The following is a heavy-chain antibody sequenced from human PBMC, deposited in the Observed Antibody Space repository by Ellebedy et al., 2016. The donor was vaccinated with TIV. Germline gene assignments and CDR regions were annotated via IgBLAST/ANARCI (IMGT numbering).Heavy chain of an antibody. Sequence: GESLKISCAASAFTFSSYAMSWVRQAPGKGLEWVSAISFSGGITYYADSVKGRFTISRDNSKNSLYLQMDSLRAEDTAVYYCAKGSSRSWRFHYGLDVWGQGTAVTVSS. CDR1: AFTFSSYA. V-gene: IGHV3-23*01. CDR2: ISFSGGIT. CDR3: AKGSSRSWRFHYGLDV. J-gene: IGHJ6*02. D-gene: IGHD2-2*01.